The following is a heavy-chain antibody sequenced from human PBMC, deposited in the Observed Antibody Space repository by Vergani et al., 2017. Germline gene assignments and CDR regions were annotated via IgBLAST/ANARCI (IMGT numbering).Heavy chain of an antibody. CDR1: GYSFTSYW. Sequence: EVQLVQSGAEVKKPGESLKISCKGSGYSFTSYWIGWVRQMPGKGLEWMGIIYPGDSDTRYSPSFQGQVTISADKSISTAYLQWSSLKASDTAMYYCARGNLKMVRGVIMTRGLLWFDPWGQGTLVTVSS. D-gene: IGHD3-10*01. CDR3: ARGNLKMVRGVIMTRGLLWFDP. V-gene: IGHV5-51*03. J-gene: IGHJ5*02. CDR2: IYPGDSDT.